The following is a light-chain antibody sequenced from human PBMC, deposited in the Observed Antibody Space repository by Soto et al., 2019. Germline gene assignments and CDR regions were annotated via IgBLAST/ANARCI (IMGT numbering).Light chain of an antibody. Sequence: QSALTQPASVSGSPGQSITISCTGTSSDVGAYNYISWYQQHPGKAPKLMIYEVSNRPSGVSTRFSGSKSGNTAFLTISGLQAEDEGDYYCSTYINSITFVIFGGGTKVTVL. J-gene: IGLJ2*01. CDR3: STYINSITFVI. V-gene: IGLV2-14*01. CDR2: EVS. CDR1: SSDVGAYNY.